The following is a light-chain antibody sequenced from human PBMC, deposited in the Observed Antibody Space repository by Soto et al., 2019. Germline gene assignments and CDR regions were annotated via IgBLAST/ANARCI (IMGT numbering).Light chain of an antibody. J-gene: IGKJ1*01. CDR1: QSSSDP. CDR3: QQYNNWPWT. V-gene: IGKV3-15*01. Sequence: EGRATLSCRARQSSSDPLAWYQQKPGHAPRLLIHRASRGATGLPARFSGSGSGTDFTLTISSLQAEDFALYYCQQYNNWPWTFGQGTMVDI. CDR2: RAS.